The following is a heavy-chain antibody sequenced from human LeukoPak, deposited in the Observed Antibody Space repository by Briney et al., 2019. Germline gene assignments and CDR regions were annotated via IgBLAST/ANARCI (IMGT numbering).Heavy chain of an antibody. D-gene: IGHD5-18*01. CDR1: GGSISSYY. CDR2: IYYSGST. CDR3: ARGLSGYSYGYYFDY. V-gene: IGHV4-59*01. Sequence: SETLSLTCTVSGGSISSYYWNWIRQPPGKRLEWIGYIYYSGSTYYNPSLKSRVTISVDTSKNQFSLRLSSVTAADTAVYYCARGLSGYSYGYYFDYWGQGTLFTVSS. J-gene: IGHJ4*02.